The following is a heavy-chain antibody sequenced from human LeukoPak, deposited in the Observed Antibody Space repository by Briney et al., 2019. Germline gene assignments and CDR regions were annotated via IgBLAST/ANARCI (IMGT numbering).Heavy chain of an antibody. V-gene: IGHV3-30*02. CDR1: GFTFSSYG. CDR3: AKDRGCSGGSCYRWY. D-gene: IGHD2-15*01. Sequence: PGGSLRLSCAASGFTFSSYGMHRVRQAPGKGLEWVAFIRYDGSNKYYADSVKGRFTISRDNSKNTLYLQMNSLRAEDTAVYYCAKDRGCSGGSCYRWYWGQGTLVTVSS. CDR2: IRYDGSNK. J-gene: IGHJ4*02.